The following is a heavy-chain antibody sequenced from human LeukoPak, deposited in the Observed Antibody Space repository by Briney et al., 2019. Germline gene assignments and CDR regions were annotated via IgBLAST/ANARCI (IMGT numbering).Heavy chain of an antibody. J-gene: IGHJ3*02. CDR3: ARGTTIIPREAFDI. D-gene: IGHD1-1*01. V-gene: IGHV3-48*04. Sequence: AGGSLRLSCAASGFTFSSYSMNWVRQAPGKGLEWVSYISSSSSTIYYADSVKGRFTISRDNAKNSLYLQMNSLRAEDTAVYYCARGTTIIPREAFDIWGQGTMVTVSS. CDR2: ISSSSSTI. CDR1: GFTFSSYS.